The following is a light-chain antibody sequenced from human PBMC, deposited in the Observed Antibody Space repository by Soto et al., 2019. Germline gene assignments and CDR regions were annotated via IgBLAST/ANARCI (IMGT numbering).Light chain of an antibody. Sequence: QSVLTQAPSVSGAPGQRVTISCTGSSSNIGAGYDVHWYQKVPGTAPKLLIYGNNNRPSGVPDRFSGSKSGTSASPAITGLQAEDEAYYYFQSYDRRLTASYFFATGRNVTVL. V-gene: IGLV1-40*01. CDR2: GNN. CDR1: SSNIGAGYD. J-gene: IGLJ1*01. CDR3: QSYDRRLTASYF.